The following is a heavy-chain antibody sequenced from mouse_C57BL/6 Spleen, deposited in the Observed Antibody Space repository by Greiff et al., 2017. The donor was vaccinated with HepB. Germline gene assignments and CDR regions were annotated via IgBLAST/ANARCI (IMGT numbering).Heavy chain of an antibody. CDR1: GYTFTDHT. Sequence: VKLMESDAELVKPGASVKISCKVSGYTFTDHTIHWMKQRPEQGLEWIGYIYPRDGSTKYNEKFKGKATLTADKSSSTAYMQLNSLTSEDSAVYFCARNYYGSSPAWFAYWGQGTLVTVSA. V-gene: IGHV1-78*01. CDR3: ARNYYGSSPAWFAY. J-gene: IGHJ3*01. CDR2: IYPRDGST. D-gene: IGHD1-1*01.